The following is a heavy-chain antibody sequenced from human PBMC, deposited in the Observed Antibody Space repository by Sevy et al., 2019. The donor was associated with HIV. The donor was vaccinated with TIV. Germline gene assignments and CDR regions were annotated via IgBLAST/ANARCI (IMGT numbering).Heavy chain of an antibody. CDR2: IYYNGHT. J-gene: IGHJ6*02. Sequence: QSETLSLTCSISGGTIVGSGHYWGWIRQTPGKGLEWIGSIYYNGHTFYTPSLKSRLTISIDTSKNQFSLTLSSVTVADTAVYFCAREAGGYDYDYRMDVWGQGTTVTVSS. D-gene: IGHD5-12*01. CDR1: GGTIVGSGHY. V-gene: IGHV4-39*02. CDR3: AREAGGYDYDYRMDV.